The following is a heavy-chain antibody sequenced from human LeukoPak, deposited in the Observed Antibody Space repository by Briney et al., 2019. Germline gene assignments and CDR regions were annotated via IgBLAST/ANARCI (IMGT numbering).Heavy chain of an antibody. D-gene: IGHD4-17*01. CDR2: IYYRGST. V-gene: IGHV4-59*08. Sequence: PSETLSLTCTVSGGSISRYYWSWIRQPPEKGLEWIGYIYYRGSTSYNPSLKSRVTILVDTSKNQFSLKLSSVTAADTAVYYCARQSYGDYFDYWGKGTLVTVSS. CDR1: GGSISRYY. J-gene: IGHJ4*02. CDR3: ARQSYGDYFDY.